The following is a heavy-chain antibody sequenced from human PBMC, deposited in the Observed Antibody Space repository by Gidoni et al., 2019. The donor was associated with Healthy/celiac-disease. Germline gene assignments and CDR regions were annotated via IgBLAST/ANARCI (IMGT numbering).Heavy chain of an antibody. Sequence: EVQLVESGGGLIQPGGSLRLSCAASGFTVSSNYMRWVRQAPGKGLEWVSVIYSGGSTYYADSVKGRFTISRDNSKNTLYLQMNSLRAEDTAVYYCARARRGPAAILRLNYYYGMDVWGQGTTVTVSS. D-gene: IGHD2-2*02. J-gene: IGHJ6*02. CDR3: ARARRGPAAILRLNYYYGMDV. CDR1: GFTVSSNY. CDR2: IYSGGST. V-gene: IGHV3-53*01.